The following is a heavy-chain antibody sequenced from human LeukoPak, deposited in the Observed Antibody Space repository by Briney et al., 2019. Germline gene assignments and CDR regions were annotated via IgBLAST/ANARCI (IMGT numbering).Heavy chain of an antibody. Sequence: SETLSLTCTVSGGSISSGDYYWSWIRQPPGKGLEWIGYIYYSGSTYYNPFLKSRVTISVDTSKNQFSLKLSSVTAADTAVYYCARANDCYDSSGYYCYYFDYWGQGTLVTVSS. J-gene: IGHJ4*02. D-gene: IGHD3-22*01. CDR2: IYYSGST. CDR3: ARANDCYDSSGYYCYYFDY. CDR1: GGSISSGDYY. V-gene: IGHV4-30-4*01.